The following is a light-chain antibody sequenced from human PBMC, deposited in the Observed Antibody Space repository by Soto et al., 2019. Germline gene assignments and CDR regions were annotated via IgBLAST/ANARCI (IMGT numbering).Light chain of an antibody. CDR3: SSYTSTSTPWV. J-gene: IGLJ3*02. CDR2: EVS. CDR1: SSDVGGYKY. Sequence: QSALTQPASVSGSPGQSITISCTGTSSDVGGYKYVSWYQQHPDKAPKLIIFEVSNRPSGISSRFSGSKSGNTASLTISGLQAEDEADYYCSSYTSTSTPWVFGGGTKLTVL. V-gene: IGLV2-14*01.